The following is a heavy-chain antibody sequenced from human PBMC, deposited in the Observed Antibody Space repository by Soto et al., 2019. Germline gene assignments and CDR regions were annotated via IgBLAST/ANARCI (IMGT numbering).Heavy chain of an antibody. Sequence: SETLSITCAFSVGSVSVSYYYWAWLRQSPGKGPEWIGSVFHTGFTSYNPSLESRVSVSVDTSKSQFSLKLSAVTASDTAVYYCATSQKGYNWNYFDHWGQGALVTVSS. D-gene: IGHD1-1*01. J-gene: IGHJ4*02. CDR2: VFHTGFT. V-gene: IGHV4-39*01. CDR1: VGSVSVSYYY. CDR3: ATSQKGYNWNYFDH.